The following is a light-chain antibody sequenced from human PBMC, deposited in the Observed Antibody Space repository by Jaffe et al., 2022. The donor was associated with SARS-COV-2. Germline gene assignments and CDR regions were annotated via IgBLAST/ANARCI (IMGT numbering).Light chain of an antibody. Sequence: EIVLTQSPGTLSLSPGEGATLSCRASQTVSKNRLAWYQQKPGQAPRLLISGASSRAAGIPDRFSGSGSGTDFSLSISRLEPEDVAVYYCQQYDGSATFGQGTKVEVK. J-gene: IGKJ1*01. CDR1: QTVSKNR. V-gene: IGKV3-20*01. CDR3: QQYDGSAT. CDR2: GAS.